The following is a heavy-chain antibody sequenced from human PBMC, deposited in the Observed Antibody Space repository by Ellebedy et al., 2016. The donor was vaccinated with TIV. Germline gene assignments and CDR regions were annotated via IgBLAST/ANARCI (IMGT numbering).Heavy chain of an antibody. CDR1: GFTFTDYY. D-gene: IGHD3-10*01. V-gene: IGHV3-11*01. J-gene: IGHJ1*01. CDR3: ARDLYYGSGKIASS. Sequence: PGGSLRLSCAASGFTFTDYYMSWIRQSPGKGLEWVSYISISGTTVYYADSVKGRFTISRDNAKTSLYLQMNSLRADDTAIYYCARDLYYGSGKIASSWGQGTLVTVSS. CDR2: ISISGTTV.